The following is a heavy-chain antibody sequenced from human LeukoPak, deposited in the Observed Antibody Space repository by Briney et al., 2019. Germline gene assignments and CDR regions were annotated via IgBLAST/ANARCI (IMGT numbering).Heavy chain of an antibody. CDR2: ISSDGVEK. Sequence: GRSLRLSCEASGFTFSYYGIHWVRQTPGKGLEWVAAISSDGVEKHYADSVKGRFTISRDNSKSTVYLQMNSLRAEDTALYYCACEGLYDILTGYSPLEYYFYYMDVWGKGTTVTVSS. D-gene: IGHD3-9*01. J-gene: IGHJ6*03. V-gene: IGHV3-30*04. CDR3: ACEGLYDILTGYSPLEYYFYYMDV. CDR1: GFTFSYYG.